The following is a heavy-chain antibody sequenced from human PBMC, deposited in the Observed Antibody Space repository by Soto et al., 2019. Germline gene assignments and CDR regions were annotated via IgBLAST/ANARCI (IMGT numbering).Heavy chain of an antibody. D-gene: IGHD3-10*01. CDR2: MNPNSGNT. CDR1: GYTFTSYD. J-gene: IGHJ4*02. Sequence: ASVKVSCKASGYTFTSYDINWVRQATGQGLEWMEWMNPNSGNTGYAQKFQGRVTMTRNTSISTAYMELSSLRSEDTAVYYCARGRNYYGSGSYNYWGQGTLVTVSS. V-gene: IGHV1-8*01. CDR3: ARGRNYYGSGSYNY.